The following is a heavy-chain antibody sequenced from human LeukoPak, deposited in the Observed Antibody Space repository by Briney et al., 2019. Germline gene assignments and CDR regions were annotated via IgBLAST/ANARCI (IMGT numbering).Heavy chain of an antibody. CDR1: GFTFSDYY. J-gene: IGHJ3*02. CDR3: AREVPGAMNAFDI. V-gene: IGHV3-11*04. CDR2: ISSSGSTI. Sequence: GGSLRLSCAASGFTFSDYYMSWIRQAPGKGLEWVSYISSSGSTIYYADSVKGRFAISRDNAKNSLYLQMESLRAEDTALYYCAREVPGAMNAFDIWGQGTMVTVSS. D-gene: IGHD2-2*01.